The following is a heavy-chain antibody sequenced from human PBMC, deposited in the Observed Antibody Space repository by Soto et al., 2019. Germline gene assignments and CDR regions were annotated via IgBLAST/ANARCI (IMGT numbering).Heavy chain of an antibody. Sequence: QVQLQESGPGLVKPWETLSLTCNVSGGSISGYYWSWIRQAAGKGLEWVGRIHSSGTTAYSPSLKSRLTMSVETSKNQFSLKVTSVSAADTAVYYCVRVGAVAANGGYFDYWGQGILVTVSA. J-gene: IGHJ4*02. V-gene: IGHV4-4*07. CDR3: VRVGAVAANGGYFDY. D-gene: IGHD6-19*01. CDR2: IHSSGTT. CDR1: GGSISGYY.